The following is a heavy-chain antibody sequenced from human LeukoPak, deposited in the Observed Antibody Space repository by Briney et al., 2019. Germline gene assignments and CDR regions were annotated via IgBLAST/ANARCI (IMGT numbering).Heavy chain of an antibody. CDR3: ARDSAAGSLLSDAFDI. J-gene: IGHJ3*02. D-gene: IGHD2-21*02. Sequence: PGGSLRLSCAASGFTFSSYSMNWVRQPPGKGLEWIGEVYHGGSTNYSPSLKSRVTISVDKSNNQFSLKLSSVTAAVTAVYYCARDSAAGSLLSDAFDIWGQGTMVTVSS. V-gene: IGHV4-4*02. CDR2: VYHGGST. CDR1: GFTFSSYSM.